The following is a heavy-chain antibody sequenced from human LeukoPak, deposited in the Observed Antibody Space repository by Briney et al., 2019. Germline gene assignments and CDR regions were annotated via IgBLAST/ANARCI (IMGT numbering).Heavy chain of an antibody. CDR3: AKDQGQAVVPRRFDY. V-gene: IGHV3-23*01. Sequence: QTGGSLRLSCAASGFMFSNFAMSWVRQAPGKGLEWVSTIYYSGGNTYSADSVKGRFTISRDNAKNTLHLQMNSLRAEDTAVYYCAKDQGQAVVPRRFDYWGQGTLVTVSS. CDR2: IYYSGGNT. J-gene: IGHJ4*02. D-gene: IGHD2-2*01. CDR1: GFMFSNFA.